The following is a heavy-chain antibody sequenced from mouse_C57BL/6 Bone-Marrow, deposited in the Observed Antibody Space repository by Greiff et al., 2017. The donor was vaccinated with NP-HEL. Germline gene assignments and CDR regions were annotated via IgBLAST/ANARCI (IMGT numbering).Heavy chain of an antibody. CDR1: GFTFSDYY. V-gene: IGHV5-12*01. CDR3: AILRRTGGGYYFDY. J-gene: IGHJ2*01. Sequence: EVKLVESGGGLVQPGGSLKLSCAASGFTFSDYYMYWVRQTPEKRLEWVAYISNGGGSTYYPDTVKGRFTISRDNAKNTLYLQMSRLKSEDTAMYYCAILRRTGGGYYFDYWGQGTTLTVSS. CDR2: ISNGGGST. D-gene: IGHD1-1*01.